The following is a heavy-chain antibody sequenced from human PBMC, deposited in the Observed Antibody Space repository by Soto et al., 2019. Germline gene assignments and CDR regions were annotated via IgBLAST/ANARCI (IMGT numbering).Heavy chain of an antibody. Sequence: QVQLVQSGAEVKNPGASVKVSCKASGYTFTDHYMHWVRQAPGQGLEWMGWINPNSGGTNYAQNFQGRVTMTRDTSISTAYMELRRPRYDDTAMYYCRRGEERGENFDNWGQGTLVTVSS. CDR2: INPNSGGT. CDR1: GYTFTDHY. J-gene: IGHJ4*02. V-gene: IGHV1-2*02. D-gene: IGHD2-21*01. CDR3: RRGEERGENFDN.